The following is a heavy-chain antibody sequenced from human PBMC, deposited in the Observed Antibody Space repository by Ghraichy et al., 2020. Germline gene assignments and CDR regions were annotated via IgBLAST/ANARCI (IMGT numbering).Heavy chain of an antibody. CDR2: IYYSGST. Sequence: SETLSLTCTVSGGSISSSSYYWGWIRQPSGKGLEWIGTIYYSGSTYYNPSLRSRVTISVDTSKNQFSLKLSSVTAADTAVYYCAKVSYYYDTSGYRGWFDPWGQGTLVTVSS. CDR1: GGSISSSSYY. J-gene: IGHJ5*02. CDR3: AKVSYYYDTSGYRGWFDP. D-gene: IGHD3-22*01. V-gene: IGHV4-39*01.